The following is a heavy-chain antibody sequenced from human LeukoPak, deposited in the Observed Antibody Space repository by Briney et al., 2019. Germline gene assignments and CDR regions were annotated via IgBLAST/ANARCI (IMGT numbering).Heavy chain of an antibody. CDR3: ARDPYSGSYGPYYYYYMDV. CDR2: ITSSSGYI. V-gene: IGHV3-21*06. Sequence: GGSLRLSCAASGFTFSSYNMNWVRQAPGKGPEWVSSITSSSGYIYYADSVKGRFTISRDNAKNSLYLQMDSLRVEDTAVYYCARDPYSGSYGPYYYYYMDVWGKGTTVTISS. CDR1: GFTFSSYN. J-gene: IGHJ6*03. D-gene: IGHD1-26*01.